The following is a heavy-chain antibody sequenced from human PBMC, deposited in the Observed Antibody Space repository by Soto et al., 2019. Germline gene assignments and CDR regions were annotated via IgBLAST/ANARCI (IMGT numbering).Heavy chain of an antibody. Sequence: GGSLRLSCAASGFTFSDHYMDWVRQAPGKGLEWVGRTRNKATGYTTEYAASVKGRFTMSRDDSKNSLYLQMNSPKTEDTAVYYCASLSSSWYFDYWGQGTQVTVSS. V-gene: IGHV3-72*01. CDR1: GFTFSDHY. D-gene: IGHD6-13*01. CDR3: ASLSSSWYFDY. J-gene: IGHJ4*02. CDR2: TRNKATGYTT.